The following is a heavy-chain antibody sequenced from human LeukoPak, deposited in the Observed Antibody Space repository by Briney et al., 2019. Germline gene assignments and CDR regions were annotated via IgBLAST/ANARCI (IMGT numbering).Heavy chain of an antibody. D-gene: IGHD2-15*01. J-gene: IGHJ4*02. V-gene: IGHV3-23*01. CDR1: GFTFSSYA. CDR2: ISSSGDST. CDR3: AKAKYCSAGTCYFDY. Sequence: GGSLRLSCAASGFTFSSYAMSWVRQALGKGLEWVSTISSSGDSTYYADSVKGRFTISRDNSKNTLYLQMSSLRAEDTAVYYCAKAKYCSAGTCYFDYWGQGTLVTVSS.